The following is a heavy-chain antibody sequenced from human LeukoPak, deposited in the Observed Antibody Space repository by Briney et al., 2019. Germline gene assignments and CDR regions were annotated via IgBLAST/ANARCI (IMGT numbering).Heavy chain of an antibody. J-gene: IGHJ6*03. Sequence: GGCPRLSCAASGFNFSTYGVFWVRQAPGKGLEWVAFIRYDANNKYYADSVKGRFTVSRDNAKNTLYLQMKSLRPDDTAVYYCAKDGVEGSGSYYYVDVWGKGTTVIISS. D-gene: IGHD3-10*01. CDR1: GFNFSTYG. CDR3: AKDGVEGSGSYYYVDV. V-gene: IGHV3-30*02. CDR2: IRYDANNK.